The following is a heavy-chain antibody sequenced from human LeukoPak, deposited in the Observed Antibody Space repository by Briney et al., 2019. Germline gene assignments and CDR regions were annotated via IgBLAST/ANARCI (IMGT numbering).Heavy chain of an antibody. D-gene: IGHD2-15*01. J-gene: IGHJ4*02. CDR2: IYYSGST. V-gene: IGHV4-39*01. Sequence: SVTLSLTCTVSGGSISSSSYYWGWIRQPPGKGLEWIGSIYYSGSTYYNPSLKSRVTISVDTSKNQFSLKLSSVTAADTAVYYCASAAQTLGYCSGGSCYSSRPFDYWGQGTLVTVSS. CDR1: GGSISSSSYY. CDR3: ASAAQTLGYCSGGSCYSSRPFDY.